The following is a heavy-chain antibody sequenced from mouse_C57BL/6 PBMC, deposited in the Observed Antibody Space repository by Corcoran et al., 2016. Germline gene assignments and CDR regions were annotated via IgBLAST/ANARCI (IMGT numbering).Heavy chain of an antibody. D-gene: IGHD1-1*01. V-gene: IGHV14-3*01. CDR2: IDPANGNT. CDR3: ARTGLYGSSHYFDY. J-gene: IGHJ2*01. Sequence: EVQLQQSVAELVRPGASVKLSCTASGFNIKNTYMHWVKQRHEQGLEWIGRIDPANGNTKYAPKFPGKATITADTSSNTAYLQLSSLTSEDTVIYYCARTGLYGSSHYFDYWGQGTTLTVSS. CDR1: GFNIKNTY.